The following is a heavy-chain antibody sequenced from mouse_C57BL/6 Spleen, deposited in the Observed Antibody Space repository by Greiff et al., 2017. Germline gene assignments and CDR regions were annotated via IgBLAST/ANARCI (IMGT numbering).Heavy chain of an antibody. D-gene: IGHD2-3*01. Sequence: VKLQESGAELVRPGASVTLSCKASGYTFTDYEMHWVKQTPVHGLEWIGAIDPETGGTAYNQKFKGKAILTADKSSSTAYMELRSLTSEDSAVYYCTRWPSYDGYLDYYAMDYWGQGTSVTVSS. CDR3: TRWPSYDGYLDYYAMDY. CDR2: IDPETGGT. CDR1: GYTFTDYE. V-gene: IGHV1-15*01. J-gene: IGHJ4*01.